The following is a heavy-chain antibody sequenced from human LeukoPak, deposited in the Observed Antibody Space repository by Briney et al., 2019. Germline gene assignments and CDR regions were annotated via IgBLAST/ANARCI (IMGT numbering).Heavy chain of an antibody. CDR2: INSDGSST. V-gene: IGHV3-74*01. Sequence: GGSLRLSCAASGFTFSSYWMHWVRQAPGKGLVWVSRINSDGSSTSYADSVKGRFTISRDNAKNTLYLQVNSLRAEDTAVYYCARDNSGGYADYWGQGTLVTVSS. D-gene: IGHD6-19*01. CDR1: GFTFSSYW. J-gene: IGHJ4*02. CDR3: ARDNSGGYADY.